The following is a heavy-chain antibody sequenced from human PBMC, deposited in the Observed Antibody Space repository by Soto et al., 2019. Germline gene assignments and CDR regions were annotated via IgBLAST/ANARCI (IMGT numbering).Heavy chain of an antibody. Sequence: QVQLQESGPGLVKPSQTLSLTCTVSGGSISSGDYYWSWIRQPPGKGLEWIGYIYYSGRTYYNPSLKSRVTISVDTSKNQFSLKLSSVTAADTAVYYCARVRIWFGEFNYYGMDVWGQGTTVTVSS. J-gene: IGHJ6*02. CDR1: GGSISSGDYY. D-gene: IGHD3-10*01. CDR2: IYYSGRT. CDR3: ARVRIWFGEFNYYGMDV. V-gene: IGHV4-30-4*01.